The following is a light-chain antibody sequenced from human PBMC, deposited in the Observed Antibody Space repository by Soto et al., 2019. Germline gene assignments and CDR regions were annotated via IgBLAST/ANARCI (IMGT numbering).Light chain of an antibody. Sequence: QSALTQPPSASGSPGQSVTISCTGTSSDVGGYNYVSWYQQHPGKAPKLMIYEVSKRPSGVPDRFSGSKSGNTASLTVSGLQAEDVADYYCSSCAGSSSVVFRGGTKLTVL. CDR2: EVS. CDR3: SSCAGSSSVV. V-gene: IGLV2-8*01. J-gene: IGLJ2*01. CDR1: SSDVGGYNY.